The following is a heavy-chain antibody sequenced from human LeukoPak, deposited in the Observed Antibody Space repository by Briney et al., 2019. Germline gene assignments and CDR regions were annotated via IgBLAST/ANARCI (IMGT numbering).Heavy chain of an antibody. D-gene: IGHD5-12*01. Sequence: GASVKVSCKASGYTFTSYYMHWVRQAPGQGLEWMGIINPSGGSTSYAQKFQGRVTMTRDTSTSTVYMELSSLRSEDTAVYYCARERRATFDYYYGMDVWGQGTTVTVSS. V-gene: IGHV1-46*01. CDR3: ARERRATFDYYYGMDV. CDR2: INPSGGST. CDR1: GYTFTSYY. J-gene: IGHJ6*02.